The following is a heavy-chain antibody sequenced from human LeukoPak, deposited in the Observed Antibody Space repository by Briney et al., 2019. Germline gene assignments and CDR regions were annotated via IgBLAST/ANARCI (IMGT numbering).Heavy chain of an antibody. CDR2: IRYDGSNK. Sequence: GGFLRLSCAASGFTFSSYGMHWVRQAPGEGLEWVAFIRYDGSNKYYADSVKGRFTISRDNSKNTLYLQMNSLRAEDTAVYYCARDFEYCSSTSCPYYYYYMDVWGKGTTVTVSS. CDR3: ARDFEYCSSTSCPYYYYYMDV. CDR1: GFTFSSYG. D-gene: IGHD2-2*01. V-gene: IGHV3-30*02. J-gene: IGHJ6*03.